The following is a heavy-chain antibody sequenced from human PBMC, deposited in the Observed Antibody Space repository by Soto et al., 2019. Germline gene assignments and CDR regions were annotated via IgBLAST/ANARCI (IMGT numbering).Heavy chain of an antibody. CDR1: GFTFSTFN. CDR3: ARDNWNTV. CDR2: ISVNSFHI. V-gene: IGHV3-21*01. D-gene: IGHD1-20*01. Sequence: GGSLRLSCAASGFTFSTFNMSWVRQAPGKGLEWVSSISVNSFHIYYADSVKGRFTISRDNARNSLFLQMNSLRAEDTAVYYCARDNWNTVWGQGTMVTVSS. J-gene: IGHJ3*01.